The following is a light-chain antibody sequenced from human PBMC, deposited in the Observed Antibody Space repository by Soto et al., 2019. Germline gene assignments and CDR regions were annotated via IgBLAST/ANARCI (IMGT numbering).Light chain of an antibody. J-gene: IGLJ1*01. CDR2: GNS. CDR3: QSYGSSLSGSNV. V-gene: IGLV1-40*01. Sequence: QSVLTQPPSVSGAPGQRVTIYCTGSSSNIGAGYVVHWYQQLPGTAPKLLIYGNSNRPSGVPDRFSGSKSGTSASLAITGLHAEDEADYYCQSYGSSLSGSNVFGTGTQLTVL. CDR1: SSNIGAGYV.